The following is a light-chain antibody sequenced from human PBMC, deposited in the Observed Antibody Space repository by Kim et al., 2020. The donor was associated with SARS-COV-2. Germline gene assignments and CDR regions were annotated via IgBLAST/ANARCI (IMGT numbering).Light chain of an antibody. J-gene: IGKJ1*01. CDR2: DAS. V-gene: IGKV1-5*01. CDR1: QTLSGR. Sequence: STLSASVGDRVTITCRASQTLSGRLAWYQQKPGKAPKLLICDASTLESGVPSRFRGSGSGTDFILTISSLQPDDSATYYCQHRKTFGQGTKVDIK. CDR3: QHRKT.